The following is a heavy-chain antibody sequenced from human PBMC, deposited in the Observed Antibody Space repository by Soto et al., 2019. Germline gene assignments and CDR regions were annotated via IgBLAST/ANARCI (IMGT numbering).Heavy chain of an antibody. CDR3: TTDSRRRPDYGDYVGLGDYYYGMDV. J-gene: IGHJ6*02. CDR1: GFTFSNAW. V-gene: IGHV3-15*07. CDR2: IKSKTDGGTT. Sequence: GGSLRLSCAASGFTFSNAWMNWVRQAPGKGLEWVGRIKSKTDGGTTDYAAPVKGRFTISRDDSKNTLYLQMKSLKTEDTAVYYCTTDSRRRPDYGDYVGLGDYYYGMDVWGQGTTVTVSS. D-gene: IGHD4-17*01.